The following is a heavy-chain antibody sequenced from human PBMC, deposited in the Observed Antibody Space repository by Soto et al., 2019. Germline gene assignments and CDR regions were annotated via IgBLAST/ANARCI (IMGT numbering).Heavy chain of an antibody. CDR2: ISAYNGNT. CDR1: GYTFTSYG. D-gene: IGHD5-12*01. Sequence: QVPLVQSGAEVKKTGAAVKIPCKASGYTFTSYGISWVRQAPGQGLEWMGWISAYNGNTNYAQKLQGRVTMTTDTSTSTAYMELRSLRSDDTAVYYCAREAGYSSYDPLNLYYFDYWSQGTLVTVSS. V-gene: IGHV1-18*01. CDR3: AREAGYSSYDPLNLYYFDY. J-gene: IGHJ4*02.